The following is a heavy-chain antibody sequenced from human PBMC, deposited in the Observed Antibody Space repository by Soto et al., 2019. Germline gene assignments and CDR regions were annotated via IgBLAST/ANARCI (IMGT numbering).Heavy chain of an antibody. D-gene: IGHD1-26*01. CDR2: ISGSGGST. Sequence: XGSLRLSFTAAGFTFSSYAMSWVRQAPGKGLDWVSAISGSGGSTYYADSVKGRFTISRDNSKNTLYLQMNSLRAEDTAVYYCAKEEWELMDGSWFDRWGQGTLVTVSS. J-gene: IGHJ5*02. CDR1: GFTFSSYA. V-gene: IGHV3-23*01. CDR3: AKEEWELMDGSWFDR.